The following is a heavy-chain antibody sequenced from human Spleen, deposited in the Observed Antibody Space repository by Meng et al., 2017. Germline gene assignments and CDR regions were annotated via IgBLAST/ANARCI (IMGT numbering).Heavy chain of an antibody. CDR2: ISYDGSNK. J-gene: IGHJ4*02. D-gene: IGHD1-1*01. Sequence: VQLVESGGGVGQPGRSLRLSCAASGFTFSSYAMHWVRQAPGKGLEWVAVISYDGSNKYYADSVKGRFTISRDNSKNTLYLQMNSLRAEDTAVYYCARWWNASDYWGQGTLVTVSS. V-gene: IGHV3-30*01. CDR3: ARWWNASDY. CDR1: GFTFSSYA.